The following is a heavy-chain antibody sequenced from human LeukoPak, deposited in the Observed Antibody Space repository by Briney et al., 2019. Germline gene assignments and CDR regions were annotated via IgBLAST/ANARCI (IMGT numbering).Heavy chain of an antibody. D-gene: IGHD2-2*01. Sequence: SETLSLTCSVSGGSISSGGFYWSWIRQPPGKGLEWIGYIHSSGNTDYNPSLKSRVTISVDASKNQFSLKLSSVTAADTAVYYCARESSRLLYYFDYWGQGTLVTVSS. CDR1: GGSISSGGFY. CDR2: IHSSGNT. CDR3: ARESSRLLYYFDY. J-gene: IGHJ4*02. V-gene: IGHV4-30-4*02.